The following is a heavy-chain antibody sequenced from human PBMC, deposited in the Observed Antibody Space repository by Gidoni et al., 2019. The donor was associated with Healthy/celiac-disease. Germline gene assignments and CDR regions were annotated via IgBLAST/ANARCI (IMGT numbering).Heavy chain of an antibody. CDR3: AHTYYDFWSGYYVSGYFDY. Sequence: QITLKESGPTLVKPTQTLTLTCTFSGFSLSTSGVGVGWIRQPPGKALEWLALIYWNDDKRYSPSLKSRLTITKDTSKNQVVLTMTNMDPVDTATYYCAHTYYDFWSGYYVSGYFDYWGQGTLVTVSS. CDR2: IYWNDDK. CDR1: GFSLSTSGVG. J-gene: IGHJ4*02. D-gene: IGHD3-3*01. V-gene: IGHV2-5*01.